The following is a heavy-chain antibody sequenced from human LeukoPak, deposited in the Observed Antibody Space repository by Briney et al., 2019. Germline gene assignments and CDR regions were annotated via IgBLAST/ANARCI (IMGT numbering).Heavy chain of an antibody. CDR2: IYYSGST. J-gene: IGHJ4*02. CDR1: GGSISSYY. D-gene: IGHD3-22*01. V-gene: IGHV4-59*12. CDR3: ARDLGYYDSSGYYYRSYFDY. Sequence: TSETLSLTCTVSGGSISSYYWSWIRQPPGKGLEWIGYIYYSGSTYYNPSLKSRVTISVDTSKNQFSLKLSSVTAADTAVYYCARDLGYYDSSGYYYRSYFDYWGQGTLVTVSS.